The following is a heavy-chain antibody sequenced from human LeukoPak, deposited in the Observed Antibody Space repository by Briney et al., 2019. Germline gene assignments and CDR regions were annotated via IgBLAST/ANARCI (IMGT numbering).Heavy chain of an antibody. J-gene: IGHJ4*02. CDR2: ISYDGSNK. CDR3: ARDSSGPFDY. CDR1: GFTFGSYA. V-gene: IGHV3-30*04. D-gene: IGHD6-19*01. Sequence: PGRSLRLSCAASGFTFGSYAMHWVRQAPGKGLEWVAVISYDGSNKYYADSVKGRFTISRDNSKNTLYLQMNSLRAEDTAVYYCARDSSGPFDYWGQGTLVTVSS.